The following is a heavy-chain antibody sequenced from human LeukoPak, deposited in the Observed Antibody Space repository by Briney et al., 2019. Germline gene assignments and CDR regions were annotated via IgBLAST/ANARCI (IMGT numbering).Heavy chain of an antibody. CDR2: MNPNSGNT. CDR3: ARAATMVRGVIRYYYYYGMDV. CDR1: GYTVTSYD. Sequence: ASVKVSCKASGYTVTSYDINWVRQATGQGLEWMGWMNPNSGNTGYAQKFQGRVTMTRNTSISTAYMELSSLRSEDTAVYYCARAATMVRGVIRYYYYYGMDVWGQGTTVTVSS. J-gene: IGHJ6*02. V-gene: IGHV1-8*01. D-gene: IGHD3-10*01.